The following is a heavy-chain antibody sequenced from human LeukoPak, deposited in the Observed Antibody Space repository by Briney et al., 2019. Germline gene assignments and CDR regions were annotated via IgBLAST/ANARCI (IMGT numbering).Heavy chain of an antibody. D-gene: IGHD4-23*01. V-gene: IGHV3-21*01. Sequence: GGSLRLSCAASGFTSSSYSMNWVRQAPGKGLEWVSSISSSSSYIYYADSVKGRFTISRDNAKNSLYLQMNSLRAEDTAVYYCARSDYGGYYMDVWGKGTTVTVSS. CDR2: ISSSSSYI. CDR3: ARSDYGGYYMDV. CDR1: GFTSSSYS. J-gene: IGHJ6*03.